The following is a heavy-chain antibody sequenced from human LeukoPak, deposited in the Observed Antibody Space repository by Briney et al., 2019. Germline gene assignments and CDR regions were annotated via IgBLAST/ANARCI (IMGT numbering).Heavy chain of an antibody. D-gene: IGHD3-3*01. Sequence: SETLSLTCTVSGDSTSSDRYYGGWVRQPPGKGLEWIGSIYYSGSTYYNPSLKSRVTISVDTSKNQFSLKLSSVTAADTAAYYCARRGYDFWSGYSYYYYGMDVWGQGTTVTVSS. CDR1: GDSTSSDRYY. CDR3: ARRGYDFWSGYSYYYYGMDV. CDR2: IYYSGST. J-gene: IGHJ6*02. V-gene: IGHV4-39*01.